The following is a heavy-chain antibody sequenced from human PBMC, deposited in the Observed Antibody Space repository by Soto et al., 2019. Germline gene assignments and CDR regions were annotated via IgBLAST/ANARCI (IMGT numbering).Heavy chain of an antibody. CDR1: GYAFTSYA. J-gene: IGHJ4*02. CDR2: INAGNGNT. V-gene: IGHV1-3*01. CDR3: AKNFDFAGYYTEF. D-gene: IGHD3-22*01. Sequence: ASVKVSCKASGYAFTSYAMHWVRQAPGQRLEWMGWINAGNGNTKYSQKFQGRVTITRDTSASTAYMELSSLRSEDTAVYYCAKNFDFAGYYTEFWGQGTQVTVSS.